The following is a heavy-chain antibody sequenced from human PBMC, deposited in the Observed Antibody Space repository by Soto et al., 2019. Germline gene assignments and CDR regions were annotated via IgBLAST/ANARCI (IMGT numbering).Heavy chain of an antibody. CDR1: GFTFSDYY. V-gene: IGHV3-11*06. CDR2: ISSGSSNT. CDR3: ARVDYSNSWFDP. J-gene: IGHJ5*02. Sequence: PGGSLRLSCAASGFTFSDYYMTWIRQAPGKGVEWVSYISSGSSNTNYADSVKGRFTISRDNAKNSLYLQMNSLRAEDTAVYYCARVDYSNSWFDPWGQGALVTVSS. D-gene: IGHD4-4*01.